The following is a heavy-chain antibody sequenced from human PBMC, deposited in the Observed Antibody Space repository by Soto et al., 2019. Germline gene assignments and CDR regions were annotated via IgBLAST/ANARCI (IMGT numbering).Heavy chain of an antibody. CDR1: GYTYISYS. J-gene: IGHJ4*02. CDR3: ARDRLARGIPVAGRIDY. D-gene: IGHD6-19*01. Sequence: ASVKVSCKASGYTYISYSMHWVRQAPGQRLEWMGWINVGNGNTKYSQNFQGRVTINQDTSASTAYMELSSLTSEDTAVYYCARDRLARGIPVAGRIDYWGQGAPVTVSS. CDR2: INVGNGNT. V-gene: IGHV1-3*01.